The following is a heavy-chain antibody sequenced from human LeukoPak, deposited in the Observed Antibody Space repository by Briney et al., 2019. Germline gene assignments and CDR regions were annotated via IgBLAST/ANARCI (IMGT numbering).Heavy chain of an antibody. CDR1: GFTFGSYG. D-gene: IGHD5-18*01. J-gene: IGHJ4*02. Sequence: GGSLRLSCAASGFTFGSYGMNWVRQAPGKGLEWVSYISSSSSYIYYADSVKGRFTISRDNAKKSLYLQMNSLRAEDTAVYYCARRRGYSYGNFDFWGQGTLVTVSS. V-gene: IGHV3-21*01. CDR2: ISSSSSYI. CDR3: ARRRGYSYGNFDF.